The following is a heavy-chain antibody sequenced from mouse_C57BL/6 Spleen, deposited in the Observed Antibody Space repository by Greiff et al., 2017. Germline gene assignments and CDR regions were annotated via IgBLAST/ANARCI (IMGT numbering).Heavy chain of an antibody. CDR1: GYTFTEYT. D-gene: IGHD1-1*01. CDR3: ASHEEDYYGSTVRYFDV. CDR2: FYPGSGSI. J-gene: IGHJ1*03. Sequence: QVQLKQSGAELVKPGASVKLSCKASGYTFTEYTIHWVKQRSGQGLEWIGWFYPGSGSIKYNEKFKNKATLTEDKSSSTVYMELSRLTSEDSAVYFCASHEEDYYGSTVRYFDVWGTGTTVTVSS. V-gene: IGHV1-62-2*01.